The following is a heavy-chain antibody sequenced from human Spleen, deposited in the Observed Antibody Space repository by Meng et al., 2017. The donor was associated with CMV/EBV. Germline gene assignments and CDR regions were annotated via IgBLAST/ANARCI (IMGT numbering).Heavy chain of an antibody. Sequence: YTFISYYIHWVRQAPGQGLEWMGIINPSGGTTTYAQNFQGRVTMTRDTSTSTVYMELSSLRSGDTAVYYCARDPIDLAAFGHNWFDPWGQGTLVTVSS. CDR1: YTFISYY. J-gene: IGHJ5*02. V-gene: IGHV1-46*01. D-gene: IGHD6-13*01. CDR2: INPSGGTT. CDR3: ARDPIDLAAFGHNWFDP.